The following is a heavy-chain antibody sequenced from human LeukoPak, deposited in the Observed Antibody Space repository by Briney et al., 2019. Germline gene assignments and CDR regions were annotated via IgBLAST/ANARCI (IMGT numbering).Heavy chain of an antibody. D-gene: IGHD3-10*02. J-gene: IGHJ5*02. CDR3: SRACSGSYYH. CDR1: GRTFNNHW. Sequence: GESLTLSCAASGRTFNNHWEHWPPHRRGQGVVCVSRINSDGRSTSYADSVKGRFTISRDNAKNTLYLQMNSLGAEDTAVYYCSRACSGSYYHWGQGTLVTVSS. CDR2: INSDGRST. V-gene: IGHV3-74*01.